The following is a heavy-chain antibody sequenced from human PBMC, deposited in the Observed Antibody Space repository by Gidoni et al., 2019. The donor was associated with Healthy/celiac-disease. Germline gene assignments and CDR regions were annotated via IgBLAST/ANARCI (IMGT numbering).Heavy chain of an antibody. Sequence: QVQLVESAGGVFQPGRCQSRSCAASGFTFRSYGMHWVRPAPGKVLEWVAVISYDASHIYSAATVKSRFTISRDNSKNTLYLQMNSLRAEYSAVYYCAKGTGYYFDYLGQGTLVTVSS. V-gene: IGHV3-30*18. CDR3: AKGTGYYFDY. CDR2: ISYDASHI. CDR1: GFTFRSYG. D-gene: IGHD3-9*01. J-gene: IGHJ4*02.